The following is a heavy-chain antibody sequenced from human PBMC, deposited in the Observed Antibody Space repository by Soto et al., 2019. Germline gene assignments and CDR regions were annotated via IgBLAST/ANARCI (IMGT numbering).Heavy chain of an antibody. Sequence: SETLSLTCAVYGGSFSGYYWRWIRQPPGKGLEWIGEINHSGSTNYNPSLKSRVTISVDTSKNQFSLKLSSVTAADTAVYYCAKSSVRRAYYYGMDVWGQGTTVTVSS. J-gene: IGHJ6*02. D-gene: IGHD3-10*01. CDR2: INHSGST. CDR1: GGSFSGYY. CDR3: AKSSVRRAYYYGMDV. V-gene: IGHV4-34*01.